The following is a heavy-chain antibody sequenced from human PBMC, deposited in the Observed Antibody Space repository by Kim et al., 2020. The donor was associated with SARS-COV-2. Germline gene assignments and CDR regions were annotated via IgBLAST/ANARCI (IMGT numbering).Heavy chain of an antibody. CDR2: IDGSDGTP. CDR1: GFTFTGYA. J-gene: IGHJ4*02. D-gene: IGHD7-27*01. V-gene: IGHV3-23*01. CDR3: MKEYWGWIWDY. Sequence: GGSLRLSCTTSGFTFTGYAMSWVRQAPGKGLEWVSRIDGSDGTPYYVDSVKGRFTISKDNSKNTQYLQMNSLRADDTAVYYCMKEYWGWIWDYWGQRT.